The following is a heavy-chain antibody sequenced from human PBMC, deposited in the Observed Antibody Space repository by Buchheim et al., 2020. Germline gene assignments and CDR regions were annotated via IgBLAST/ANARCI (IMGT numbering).Heavy chain of an antibody. CDR3: AGAHGAYQFYHGMDV. CDR2: ISSNGTNE. V-gene: IGHV3-30-3*01. CDR1: GFTFSDFP. D-gene: IGHD4-17*01. Sequence: QVQLLESGGGVVQPGKSLRLSCAASGFTFSDFPMHWVRQPPGKGLEWVSVISSNGTNEYYADSVMGRFTISRDNSQNTLYLQMNSLRPDDTALYFWAGAHGAYQFYHGMDVWGQGTT. J-gene: IGHJ6*02.